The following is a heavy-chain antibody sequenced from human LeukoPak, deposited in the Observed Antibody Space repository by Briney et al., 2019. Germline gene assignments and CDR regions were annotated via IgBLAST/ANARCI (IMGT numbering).Heavy chain of an antibody. Sequence: KAGGSLRLSCAASGFTFSSYSMNWVRQAPGKGLEWVSSISSSSSYIYYADSVKGRFTISRDNAKNSLYLQMNSLRAEDTAVYYCASPSGMTTVTTGWGGFDYWGQGTLVTVSS. J-gene: IGHJ4*02. D-gene: IGHD4-11*01. CDR2: ISSSSSYI. CDR3: ASPSGMTTVTTGWGGFDY. CDR1: GFTFSSYS. V-gene: IGHV3-21*01.